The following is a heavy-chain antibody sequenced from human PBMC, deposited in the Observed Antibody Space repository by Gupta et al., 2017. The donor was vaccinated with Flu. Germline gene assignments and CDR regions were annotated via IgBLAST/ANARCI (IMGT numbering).Heavy chain of an antibody. V-gene: IGHV3-30*18. D-gene: IGHD2-2*01. CDR3: AKDRYIVVVPGAEFDY. CDR2: ISYDGSNK. CDR1: GFTFSSYV. J-gene: IGHJ4*02. Sequence: QVQLVASGGGVVQPGRSLRLFCAASGFTFSSYVMNRVRQAPGKGLELVALISYDGSNKYYADSVKGRFTISRDNSKNTLYLQMNSLRAEDTAVYYCAKDRYIVVVPGAEFDYWGQGTLVTVSS.